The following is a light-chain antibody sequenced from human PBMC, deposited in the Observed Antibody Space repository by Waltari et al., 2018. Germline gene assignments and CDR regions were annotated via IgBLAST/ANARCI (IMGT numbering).Light chain of an antibody. Sequence: DIVMTQSPDSLAVSLGERATLTCKSSQNLLYTSNTKNSFAWYQQKPGQPPKLLIYWASTRQSGVPDRFGGSGSGTDFTLTISSLQAEDVALYYCQQYYSIPWTFGQGTKVEIK. CDR2: WAS. CDR1: QNLLYTSNTKNS. J-gene: IGKJ1*01. CDR3: QQYYSIPWT. V-gene: IGKV4-1*01.